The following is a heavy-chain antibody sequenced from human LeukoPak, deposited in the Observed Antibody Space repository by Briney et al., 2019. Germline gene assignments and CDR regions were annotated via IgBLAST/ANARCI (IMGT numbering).Heavy chain of an antibody. CDR3: ARQYSGSYLDAFDI. CDR2: IYYSGST. V-gene: IGHV4-39*07. Sequence: SETLSLTCTVSGGSISSSSYYWGWIRQPPGKGLEWIGSIYYSGSTNYNPSLKSRVTISVDTSKNQFSLKLSSVTAADTAVYYCARQYSGSYLDAFDIWGQGTMVTVSS. CDR1: GGSISSSSYY. D-gene: IGHD1-26*01. J-gene: IGHJ3*02.